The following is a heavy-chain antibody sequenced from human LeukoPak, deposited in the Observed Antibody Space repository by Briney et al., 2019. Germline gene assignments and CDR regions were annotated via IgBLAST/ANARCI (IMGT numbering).Heavy chain of an antibody. CDR2: INPSGGST. J-gene: IGHJ5*02. CDR3: ARDRRSGSYPGWFDP. D-gene: IGHD1-26*01. CDR1: GGTFSSYA. Sequence: GASVKVSCKASGGTFSSYAISWVRQTPGQGLEWMGIINPSGGSTSYAQKFQGRVTMTRDTSTSTVYMELSSLRSEDTAVYYCARDRRSGSYPGWFDPWGQGTLVTVSS. V-gene: IGHV1-46*01.